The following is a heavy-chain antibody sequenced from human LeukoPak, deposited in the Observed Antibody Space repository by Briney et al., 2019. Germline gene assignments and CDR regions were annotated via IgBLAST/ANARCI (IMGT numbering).Heavy chain of an antibody. D-gene: IGHD3-22*01. J-gene: IGHJ3*02. Sequence: PGGSLRLSCAASGFTFSNAWMSWIRQPPGKGLEWIGYFYYSGNTNYNPSLKSRVTMSVDTSRNQFSLKLSSVTAADTAVYYCARSTGVFNYYDSRGGAFDIWGQGTMVTVSS. V-gene: IGHV4-59*01. CDR3: ARSTGVFNYYDSRGGAFDI. CDR1: GFTFSNAW. CDR2: FYYSGNT.